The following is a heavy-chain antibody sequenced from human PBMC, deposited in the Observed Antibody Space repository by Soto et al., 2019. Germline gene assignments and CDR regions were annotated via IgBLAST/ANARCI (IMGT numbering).Heavy chain of an antibody. J-gene: IGHJ5*02. D-gene: IGHD6-25*01. CDR3: ARVSGYNDNWFDP. CDR2: IYPGDSDT. Sequence: GESLKISCKGSGYSFTTYWIAWVRQMPGKGPEWMGIIYPGDSDTRYSPSFQGQVTISADKSISTAYLQWNSLRAEDTAVYYCARVSGYNDNWFDPWGQGTLVTVSS. V-gene: IGHV5-51*01. CDR1: GYSFTTYW.